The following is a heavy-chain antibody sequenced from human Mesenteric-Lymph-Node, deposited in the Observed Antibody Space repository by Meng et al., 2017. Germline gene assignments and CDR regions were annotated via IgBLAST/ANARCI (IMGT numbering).Heavy chain of an antibody. CDR2: IKSKTDGGTT. CDR1: GFTFSNAW. Sequence: GESLKISCAASGFTFSNAWMSWVRQAPGKGLEWVGRIKSKTDGGTTDYAAPVKGRFTISRDDSKNTLYLQMNSLKTEDTAVYYCITEGYYDSSGYYFDYWGQGTLVTVSS. CDR3: ITEGYYDSSGYYFDY. J-gene: IGHJ4*02. D-gene: IGHD3-22*01. V-gene: IGHV3-15*01.